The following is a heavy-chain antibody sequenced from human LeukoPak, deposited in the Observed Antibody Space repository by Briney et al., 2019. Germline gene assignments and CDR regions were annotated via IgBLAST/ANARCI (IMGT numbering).Heavy chain of an antibody. J-gene: IGHJ4*02. CDR3: ARHAPEPVLRYFDWLLGHSYYFDY. D-gene: IGHD3-9*01. CDR2: INHSGST. CDR1: GGSFSGYY. V-gene: IGHV4-34*01. Sequence: SETLSLTCAVYGGSFSGYYWSWIRQPPGKGLEWIGEINHSGSTNYNPSLKSRVTISVDTSKNQFSLKLSSVTAAGTAVYYCARHAPEPVLRYFDWLLGHSYYFDYWGQGTLVTVST.